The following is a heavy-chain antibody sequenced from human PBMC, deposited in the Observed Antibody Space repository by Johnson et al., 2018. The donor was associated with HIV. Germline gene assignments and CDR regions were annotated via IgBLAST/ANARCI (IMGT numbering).Heavy chain of an antibody. CDR3: AKAPYGSGIRPGAFDI. D-gene: IGHD3-10*01. J-gene: IGHJ3*02. V-gene: IGHV3-30*18. CDR1: GFTFSSYW. Sequence: QVQLVESGGGLVQPGGSLRLSCAASGFTFSSYWMSWVRQAPGKGLEWVAVISYDGSNKYYAGSVKGRFTISRDNSKTTLYLQMNSLRAEDTAVYYCAKAPYGSGIRPGAFDIWGQGTMVTVSS. CDR2: ISYDGSNK.